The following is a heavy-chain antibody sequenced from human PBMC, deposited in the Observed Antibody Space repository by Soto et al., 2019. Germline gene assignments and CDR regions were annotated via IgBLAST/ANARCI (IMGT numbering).Heavy chain of an antibody. CDR2: ISWNSGSI. CDR3: ATFSMVLGEGHYSSVMDV. V-gene: IGHV3-9*01. J-gene: IGHJ6*02. CDR1: GFTFDDYA. Sequence: GGSLRLSCAASGFTFDDYAMHWVRQAPGKGLEWVSGISWNSGSIGYADSVKGRFTISRDNAKNSLYLQMNSLRAEDTALYYCATFSMVLGEGHYSSVMDVSGQVSTVTVSS. D-gene: IGHD3-10*01.